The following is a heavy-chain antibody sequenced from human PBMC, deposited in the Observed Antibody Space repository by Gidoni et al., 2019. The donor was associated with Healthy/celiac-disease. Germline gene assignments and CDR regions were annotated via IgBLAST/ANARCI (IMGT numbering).Heavy chain of an antibody. V-gene: IGHV3-43*02. CDR3: AKDIDNYGDSHDAFDI. J-gene: IGHJ3*02. CDR1: GFTFDDYA. Sequence: EVQLVESGGGVVQPGGSLRLSCAASGFTFDDYAMHWVRQAPGKGLEWVSLISGDGGSTYYADSVKGRFTISRDNSKNSLYLQMNRLRTEDTALYYCAKDIDNYGDSHDAFDIWGQGTMVTVSS. D-gene: IGHD4-17*01. CDR2: ISGDGGST.